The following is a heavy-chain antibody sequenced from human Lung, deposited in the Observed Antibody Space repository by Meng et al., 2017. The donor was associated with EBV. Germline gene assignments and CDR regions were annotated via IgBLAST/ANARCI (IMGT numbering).Heavy chain of an antibody. CDR2: IHYSGRT. CDR3: AREVPMIVMNWLDP. V-gene: IGHV4-39*07. Sequence: QLQLEDAGPGLVEASETLSLTGTVSGGSISSSSHYWDWSRQSPGKGLQWIGSIHYSGRTSYNPSLKSRVTISVDTSKNQFSLKLSSVVAADTAVYYCAREVPMIVMNWLDPWGQGTLVTVSS. J-gene: IGHJ5*02. CDR1: GGSISSSSHY. D-gene: IGHD3-22*01.